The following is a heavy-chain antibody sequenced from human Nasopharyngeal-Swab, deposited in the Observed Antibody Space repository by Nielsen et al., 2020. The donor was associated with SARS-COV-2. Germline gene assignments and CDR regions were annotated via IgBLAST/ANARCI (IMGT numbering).Heavy chain of an antibody. CDR1: GFTFSDHQ. V-gene: IGHV3-11*01. J-gene: IGHJ4*02. CDR3: ARDPDTSLKVDV. CDR2: IRATGRPL. D-gene: IGHD5-18*01. Sequence: GESLKISCAASGFTFSDHQMSWIRQDSGKRLEWIAFIRATGRPLYYADSVKGRFTISRDNAKDSLYLQMNSLRAEDTAVYYCARDPDTSLKVDVWGQGTLVTVSS.